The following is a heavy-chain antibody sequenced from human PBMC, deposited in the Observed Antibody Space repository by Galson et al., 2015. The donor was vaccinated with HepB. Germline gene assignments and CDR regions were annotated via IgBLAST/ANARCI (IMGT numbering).Heavy chain of an antibody. CDR1: GFTFSNYA. CDR3: AKENSDYEALDP. J-gene: IGHJ5*02. V-gene: IGHV3-23*01. D-gene: IGHD5-12*01. Sequence: SLRLSCAGSGFTFSNYAMSWVRQAPGKGLEWVSIISGGGDDTRHADSVKGRFTISRDNSKNTLYLQMNSLRAEDTAIYYCAKENSDYEALDPWGQGTLVTVSS. CDR2: ISGGGDDT.